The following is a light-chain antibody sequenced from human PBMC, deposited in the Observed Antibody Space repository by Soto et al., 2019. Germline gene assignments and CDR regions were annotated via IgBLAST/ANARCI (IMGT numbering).Light chain of an antibody. CDR2: LGS. CDR3: MQTLQTPPWT. J-gene: IGKJ1*01. Sequence: DVVMTQSPLSLPVIPGEPASISCRSSQTLLHSNGHNYLDWYLPKPGQSPQLLTYLGSNPASGVPDRFSGSGSGTEFTLKIIRVEAEDVGIYNCMQTLQTPPWTFGQGTKVEIK. CDR1: QTLLHSNGHNY. V-gene: IGKV2-28*01.